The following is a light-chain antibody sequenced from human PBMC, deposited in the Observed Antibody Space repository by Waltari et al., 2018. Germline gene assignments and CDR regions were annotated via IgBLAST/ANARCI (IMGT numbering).Light chain of an antibody. J-gene: IGKJ5*01. CDR3: QQYNLYST. CDR2: KSS. Sequence: DIQMTQSPSTLSASIGDRVTITCRASQSVRTWLAWFQQKPGKAPKLLIHKSSNLESGVPSRFRGSGSGTEFTLTISSLQPDDFATYYCQQYNLYSTFGQGTRLEMK. CDR1: QSVRTW. V-gene: IGKV1-5*03.